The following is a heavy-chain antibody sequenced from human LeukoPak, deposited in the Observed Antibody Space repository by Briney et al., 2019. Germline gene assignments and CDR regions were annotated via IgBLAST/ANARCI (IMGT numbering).Heavy chain of an antibody. V-gene: IGHV4-59*01. CDR2: IYYSGST. CDR1: GGSISSYY. CDR3: ARLNSSSWYGTLYYYYYGMDV. J-gene: IGHJ6*02. D-gene: IGHD6-13*01. Sequence: PSETLSLTCTVSGGSISSYYWSWIRQPPGKGLEWIGYIYYSGSTNYNPSLKSRVTISVDTSKNQFSLKLSSVTAADTAVYYCARLNSSSWYGTLYYYYYGMDVWGQGTTVTVSS.